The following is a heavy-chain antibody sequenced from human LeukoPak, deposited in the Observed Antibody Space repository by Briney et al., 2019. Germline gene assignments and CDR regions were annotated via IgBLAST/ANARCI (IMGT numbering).Heavy chain of an antibody. V-gene: IGHV3-23*01. Sequence: GGSLRLSCAASGFTFSSYAMSWVRQAPGKGLEWVSAISGSGGSTYYADSVKGRFTISRDNSKNTLYLQMNSLRAEDTAVYYCAKRVNIVGATAPSDYWGQGTLVTVSS. CDR1: GFTFSSYA. CDR3: AKRVNIVGATAPSDY. CDR2: ISGSGGST. D-gene: IGHD1-26*01. J-gene: IGHJ4*02.